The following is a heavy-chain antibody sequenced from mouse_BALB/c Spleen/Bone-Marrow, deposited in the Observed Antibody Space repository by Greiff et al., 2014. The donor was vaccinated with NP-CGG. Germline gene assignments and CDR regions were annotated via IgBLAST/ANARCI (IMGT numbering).Heavy chain of an antibody. CDR2: IWADGST. D-gene: IGHD1-2*01. Sequence: QVQLQQSGPGLVAPSQSLSISCTVSGFSFTSYGVHWVRQPPGKGLEWLGVIWADGSTNYNLALMSRLSISKDNSNSQVFLKMNRLQTEDTAKDYCTRITKDTGAKDYWGQGTSDTVST. V-gene: IGHV2-9*02. J-gene: IGHJ4*01. CDR1: GFSFTSYG. CDR3: TRITKDTGAKDY.